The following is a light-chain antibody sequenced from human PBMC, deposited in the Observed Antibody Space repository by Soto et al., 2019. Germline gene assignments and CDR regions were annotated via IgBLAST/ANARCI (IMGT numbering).Light chain of an antibody. Sequence: AIRMTQSPSSLSASTGDRVTITCRASQGISSYLAWYQQKPGKAPKLLIYAASTLQSGVPSRFSGSGSGTEFTLTISCLQSEDFATYYCQQYYSYPPMYTFGQGTKLEIK. V-gene: IGKV1-8*01. CDR3: QQYYSYPPMYT. J-gene: IGKJ2*01. CDR2: AAS. CDR1: QGISSY.